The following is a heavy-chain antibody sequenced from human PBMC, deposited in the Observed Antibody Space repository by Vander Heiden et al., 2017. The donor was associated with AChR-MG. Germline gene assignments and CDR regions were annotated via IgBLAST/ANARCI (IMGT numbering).Heavy chain of an antibody. CDR2: IYWDDDK. J-gene: IGHJ4*02. Sequence: QITLKESGPTLVKPTQTLTLTCTFSGFSLSTSGVGVGWIRQPPGKALEWLALIYWDDDKRYSPSLKSRLTITKDTSKNQVVLTMTNMDPVDTATYYCAHGLSTVTTFHYWGQGTLVTVSS. D-gene: IGHD4-17*01. V-gene: IGHV2-5*02. CDR1: GFSLSTSGVG. CDR3: AHGLSTVTTFHY.